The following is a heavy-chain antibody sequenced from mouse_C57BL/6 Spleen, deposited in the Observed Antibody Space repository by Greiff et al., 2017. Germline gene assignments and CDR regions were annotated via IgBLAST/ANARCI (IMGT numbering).Heavy chain of an antibody. CDR1: GYTFTDYN. V-gene: IGHV1-22*01. J-gene: IGHJ4*01. D-gene: IGHD1-1*01. CDR2: INPNNGGT. Sequence: VQLKESGPELVKPGASVKMSCKASGYTFTDYNMHWVKQSHGKSLEWIGYINPNNGGTSYNQKFKGKATLTVNKSSSTAYMELRSLTSEDSAVYYCARQGTTEGYYAMDYWGQGTSVTVSS. CDR3: ARQGTTEGYYAMDY.